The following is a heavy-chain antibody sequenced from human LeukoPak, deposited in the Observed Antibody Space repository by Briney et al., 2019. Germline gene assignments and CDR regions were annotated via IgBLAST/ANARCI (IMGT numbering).Heavy chain of an antibody. Sequence: PSETLSLTFTVSGDSIISNIYWWDWVRLPPGKGLEWIGATFYTGRTFYSPSLKSRVTISVDTSKNQFSLDLSSATAADTAVYYCTRRRHNFDFYDVWGQGTRVTVSS. J-gene: IGHJ3*01. D-gene: IGHD3/OR15-3a*01. CDR1: GDSIISNIYW. CDR3: TRRRHNFDFYDV. CDR2: TFYTGRT. V-gene: IGHV4-39*01.